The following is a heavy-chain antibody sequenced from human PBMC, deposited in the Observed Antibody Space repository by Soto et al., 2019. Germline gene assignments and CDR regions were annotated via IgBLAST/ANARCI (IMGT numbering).Heavy chain of an antibody. D-gene: IGHD2-15*01. CDR2: ISSSSSTI. J-gene: IGHJ6*02. CDR1: GFTFSSYS. V-gene: IGHV3-48*02. CDR3: ARDYVIVVVPNSYYYGMDF. Sequence: EVQLVESGGGLVQPGGSLRLSCAASGFTFSSYSMNWVRQAPGKGLEWVSYISSSSSTIYYADSVKGRFTISRDNAKNSLYLQMNSLIDEDTAVYYCARDYVIVVVPNSYYYGMDFWGQGTTVTVSS.